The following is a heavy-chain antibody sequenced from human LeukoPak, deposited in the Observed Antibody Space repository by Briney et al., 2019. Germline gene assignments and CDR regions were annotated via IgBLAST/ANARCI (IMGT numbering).Heavy chain of an antibody. V-gene: IGHV4-39*02. J-gene: IGHJ3*02. CDR3: ARDRAYSGWRADAFDI. Sequence: SETLSLTCTVSGGSISSSSYYWGWIRQPPGKGLEWIGSIYYSGSTYYNPSLKSRVTISVDTSKNQFSLKLSSVTAADTAVYYCARDRAYSGWRADAFDIWGQGTMVTVSS. D-gene: IGHD5-12*01. CDR1: GGSISSSSYY. CDR2: IYYSGST.